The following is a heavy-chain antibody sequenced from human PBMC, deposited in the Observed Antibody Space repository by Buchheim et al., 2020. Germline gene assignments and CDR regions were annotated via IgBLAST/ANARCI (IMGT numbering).Heavy chain of an antibody. J-gene: IGHJ6*03. CDR3: AREGEELELRDYYYMDV. D-gene: IGHD1-7*01. CDR1: GYTFTGYY. Sequence: QVQLVQSGAEVKKPGASVKVSCKASGYTFTGYYMHWVRQAPGQGFEWMGWINPNSGGTNYAQKFQGWVTMTRDTSISTAYMELSRLRSDDTAVYYCAREGEELELRDYYYMDVWGKGTT. V-gene: IGHV1-2*04. CDR2: INPNSGGT.